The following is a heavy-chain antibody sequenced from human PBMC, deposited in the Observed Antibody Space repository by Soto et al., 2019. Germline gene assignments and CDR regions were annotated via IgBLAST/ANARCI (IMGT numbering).Heavy chain of an antibody. D-gene: IGHD6-19*01. J-gene: IGHJ3*02. CDR1: AGSFSHYY. V-gene: IGHV4-34*01. Sequence: PSETLSLTCSVYAGSFSHYYWNWIRQSPWKGLEWIGKIKHSGSSNYSPSLRSRVSISVDMSKNQFSLRLTSVTAADTAVYYCARGGSSDWQVALDIWGQGTMVTVSS. CDR2: IKHSGSS. CDR3: ARGGSSDWQVALDI.